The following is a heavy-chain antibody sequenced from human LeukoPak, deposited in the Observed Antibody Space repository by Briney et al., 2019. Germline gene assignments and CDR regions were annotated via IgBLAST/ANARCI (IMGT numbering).Heavy chain of an antibody. V-gene: IGHV4-59*01. CDR1: GDPISHYY. Sequence: KPSETLSLTCTVSGDPISHYYWSWIRQPPRKGLEWIGYVYFSGSTNYNPSLKSRVTISIDTSKNQFSLNLSSVTAADTAVYYCARRRFSSTAGFDIWGQGTMVTVSS. J-gene: IGHJ3*02. CDR3: ARRRFSSTAGFDI. CDR2: VYFSGST. D-gene: IGHD6-13*01.